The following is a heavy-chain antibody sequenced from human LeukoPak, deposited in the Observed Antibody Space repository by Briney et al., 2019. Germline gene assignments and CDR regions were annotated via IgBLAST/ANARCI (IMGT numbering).Heavy chain of an antibody. Sequence: GGSLRLSCTASGFTFDDYAMHWVRQAPGKGLEWVSGISWNSDNIDYADSVKGRFTISRDNAKNSLYLQMSSLRAEDMALYYCAKALSPKCSSTSCSGPYSDDAFDIWGQGTMVTVSS. CDR3: AKALSPKCSSTSCSGPYSDDAFDI. CDR2: ISWNSDNI. J-gene: IGHJ3*02. CDR1: GFTFDDYA. D-gene: IGHD2-2*01. V-gene: IGHV3-9*03.